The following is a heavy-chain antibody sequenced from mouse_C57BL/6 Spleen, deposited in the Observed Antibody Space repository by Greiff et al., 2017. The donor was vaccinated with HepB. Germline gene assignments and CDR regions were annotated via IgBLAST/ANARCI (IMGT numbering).Heavy chain of an antibody. Sequence: QVQLQQPGAELVMPGASVKLSCKASGYTFTSYWMHWVKQRPGQGLEWIGEIDPSDSYTNYNQKFKGKSTLTVDKSSSTAYVQLSSLTSEDSAVYYCARWGDGSSYWYFDVWGTGTTVTVSS. CDR1: GYTFTSYW. J-gene: IGHJ1*03. CDR3: ARWGDGSSYWYFDV. D-gene: IGHD1-1*01. V-gene: IGHV1-69*01. CDR2: IDPSDSYT.